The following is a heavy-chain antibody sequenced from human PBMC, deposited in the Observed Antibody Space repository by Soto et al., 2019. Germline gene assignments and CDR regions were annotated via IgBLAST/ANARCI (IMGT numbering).Heavy chain of an antibody. CDR1: GHMFPIYH. CDR2: IDPSDSRT. D-gene: IGHD2-21*02. V-gene: IGHV5-10-1*01. CDR3: ARHDSHGDTDF. Sequence: GESLKISCEASGHMFPIYHISWVRQMPGKGLEWVGKIDPSDSRTMYRPSSRARITISVDKSINTAYLEWGRLKASDTAMYYCARHDSHGDTDFRGQAPHVTVSS. J-gene: IGHJ4*02.